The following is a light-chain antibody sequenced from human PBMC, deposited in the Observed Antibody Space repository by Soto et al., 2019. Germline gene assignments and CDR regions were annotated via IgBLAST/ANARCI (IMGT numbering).Light chain of an antibody. V-gene: IGLV6-57*01. CDR2: EDN. CDR1: SGSIASNY. CDR3: QSYDATNQV. Sequence: NFMLTQPHYVSESPGKTVIISCTRSSGSIASNYVQWYQQRPGSSPTTAIYEDNQRPSGVPDRFSGSIDSSSNSASLTISGLETEDEADYFCQSYDATNQVFGGGTKLTVL. J-gene: IGLJ3*02.